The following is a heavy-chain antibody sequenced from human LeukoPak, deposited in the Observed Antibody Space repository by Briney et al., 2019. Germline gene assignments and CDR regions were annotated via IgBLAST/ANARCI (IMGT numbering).Heavy chain of an antibody. D-gene: IGHD1-1*01. J-gene: IGHJ6*02. CDR2: INNDGSSA. CDR1: GFTFNNYW. CDR3: ARRGTGHGMDV. Sequence: GGSLRLSCAATGFTFNNYWIHWVRQVPGKGLVWVSRINNDGSSASYVDSVKGRFTISRDNAKNTLFLQMNSLRAEDTAVYYCARRGTGHGMDVWGQGTTVIVSS. V-gene: IGHV3-74*01.